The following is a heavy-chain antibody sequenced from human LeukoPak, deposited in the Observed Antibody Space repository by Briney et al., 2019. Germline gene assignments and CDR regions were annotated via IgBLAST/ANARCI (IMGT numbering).Heavy chain of an antibody. J-gene: IGHJ4*02. CDR3: ARVYYGSGSYPSGNY. CDR2: IYPGDSDT. V-gene: IGHV5-51*01. D-gene: IGHD3-10*01. Sequence: GESLKISCTGSGYSFTSYWIGWVRQMPGKGLEWMGIIYPGDSDTRYSPSFQGQVTISADKSISTAYLQWSSLKASDTAMYYCARVYYGSGSYPSGNYWGQGTLGTVSS. CDR1: GYSFTSYW.